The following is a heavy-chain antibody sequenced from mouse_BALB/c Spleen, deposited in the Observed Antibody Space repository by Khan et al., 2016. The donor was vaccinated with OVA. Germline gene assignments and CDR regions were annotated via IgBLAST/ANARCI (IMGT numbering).Heavy chain of an antibody. Sequence: VQLKQSGPELVKPGASVKMSCKASGYSFTNYIIHWVKQEPGQGLEWIGYINPHNDGAKDNEKFKGKATLTSDKSSSTDDMELSGMTSEDAAVYYWARDYGRSFWFAYWGQGTLVTVSA. CDR3: ARDYGRSFWFAY. J-gene: IGHJ3*01. D-gene: IGHD1-1*01. CDR1: GYSFTNYI. V-gene: IGHV1S136*01. CDR2: INPHNDGA.